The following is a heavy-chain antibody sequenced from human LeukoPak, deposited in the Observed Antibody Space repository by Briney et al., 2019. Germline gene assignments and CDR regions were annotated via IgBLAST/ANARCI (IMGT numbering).Heavy chain of an antibody. CDR1: GYTFTSYG. Sequence: ASVKVSCKASGYTFTSYGISWVRQAPGQGLEWMGWISAYNGNTNYAQKLQGRVTMTTDTSTSTAYMELRSLRSDDTAVYYCAREYSGYDGRYYYYYMDVWGKGTTVTVSS. CDR3: AREYSGYDGRYYYYYMDV. J-gene: IGHJ6*03. V-gene: IGHV1-18*01. D-gene: IGHD5-12*01. CDR2: ISAYNGNT.